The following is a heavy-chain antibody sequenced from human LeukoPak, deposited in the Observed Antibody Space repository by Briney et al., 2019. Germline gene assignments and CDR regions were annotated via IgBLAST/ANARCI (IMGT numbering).Heavy chain of an antibody. D-gene: IGHD1-1*01. CDR1: GGSFSGYY. J-gene: IGHJ4*02. CDR3: ARYWNRADY. Sequence: PSETLSLTCAVYGGSFSGYYWSWIRQPPGKGLEWIGEINHSGSTNYNPSLKSRVTISVDTSKNQFSLKLSSVTAADTAVYYCARYWNRADYWGQGTLDTVSS. V-gene: IGHV4-34*01. CDR2: INHSGST.